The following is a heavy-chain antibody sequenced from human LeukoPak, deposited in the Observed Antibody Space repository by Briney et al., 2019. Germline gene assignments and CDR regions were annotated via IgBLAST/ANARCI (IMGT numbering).Heavy chain of an antibody. CDR1: GGSISSSSYY. CDR3: ARQGYGYGAFDY. J-gene: IGHJ4*02. D-gene: IGHD5-18*01. CDR2: IYYSGST. Sequence: SETLSLTCTVSGGSISSSSYYWGWIRQPPGKGLEWIGSIYYSGSTYYNPSLKSRVTISVDTSKNQFSLKLSSVTAADTAVYYCARQGYGYGAFDYWGQGTLVTASS. V-gene: IGHV4-39*01.